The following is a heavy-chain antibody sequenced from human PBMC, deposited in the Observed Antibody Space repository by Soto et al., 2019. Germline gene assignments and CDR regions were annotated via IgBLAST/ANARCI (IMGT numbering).Heavy chain of an antibody. CDR3: ARSTSTXXXRLDS. V-gene: IGHV1-2*02. CDR2: INPNTGGT. D-gene: IGHD1-1*01. J-gene: IGHJ4*02. Sequence: ASVKVSCKASGYTFTGYYIHWVRQAPEQGLECMGWINPNTGGTKYAQKFQGRVAMTRDTSISTAYMELSWLTSDDTAIYYCARSTSTXXXRLDSWGQGTLVXXSX. CDR1: GYTFTGYY.